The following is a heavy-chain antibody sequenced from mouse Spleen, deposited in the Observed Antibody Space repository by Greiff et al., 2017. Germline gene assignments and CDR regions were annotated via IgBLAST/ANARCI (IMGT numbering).Heavy chain of an antibody. Sequence: QVQLQQPGAELVKPGASVKLSCKASGYTFTSYWMPWVQQRPGQGLEWIGEIDPSDSYTNYNEKFKGKATFTADTSSNTANKQLSSLTTEDTAIYYCARGDSYYSYDDYWGQGTTLTVSA. CDR1: GYTFTSYW. CDR3: ARGDSYYSYDDY. D-gene: IGHD2-12*01. J-gene: IGHJ2*01. V-gene: IGHV1-69*02. CDR2: IDPSDSYT.